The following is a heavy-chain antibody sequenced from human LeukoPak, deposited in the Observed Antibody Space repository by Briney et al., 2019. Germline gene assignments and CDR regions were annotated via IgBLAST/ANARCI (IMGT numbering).Heavy chain of an antibody. J-gene: IGHJ3*02. CDR2: ISSSGSTI. Sequence: CISSSGSTIYYADSVKGRFTISRDNSKSTLYLLKNSLRAEDTAVYYCASENDAFDIWGPGTVVTVSS. CDR3: ASENDAFDI. V-gene: IGHV3-48*01.